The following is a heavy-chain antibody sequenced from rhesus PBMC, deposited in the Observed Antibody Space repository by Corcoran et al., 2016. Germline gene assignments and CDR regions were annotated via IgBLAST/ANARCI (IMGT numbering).Heavy chain of an antibody. Sequence: QLQLQESGPGLVKPSEALAVTCADSGGSINSSYWSWIRKAPGKGLEGIGYFYGSGSSSNYNPSLKSRGTLSVDPYKNQLSLKLSSVTTADTAVYYCARDRTDDYYDSGYYGYDAFDFWVQGLMVTVSS. CDR2: FYGSGSSS. CDR1: GGSINSSY. V-gene: IGHV4-169*02. J-gene: IGHJ3*01. CDR3: ARDRTDDYYDSGYYGYDAFDF. D-gene: IGHD3-28*01.